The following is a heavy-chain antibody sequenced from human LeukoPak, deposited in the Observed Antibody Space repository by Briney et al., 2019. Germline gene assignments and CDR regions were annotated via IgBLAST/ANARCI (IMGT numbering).Heavy chain of an antibody. CDR1: GGSISSDY. Sequence: SETLSLTCTVSGGSISSDYWSWIRQPPGKGLEWIGYIYYSGSTNYNPSLKSRVTISVDTSKNQFSLKLSSVTAADTAVYYCARAYCSGGSCYSPPLDYWGQGTLVTVSS. D-gene: IGHD2-15*01. V-gene: IGHV4-59*01. CDR3: ARAYCSGGSCYSPPLDY. J-gene: IGHJ4*02. CDR2: IYYSGST.